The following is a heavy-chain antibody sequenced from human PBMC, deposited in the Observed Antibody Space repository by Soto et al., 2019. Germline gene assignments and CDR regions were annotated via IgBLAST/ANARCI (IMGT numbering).Heavy chain of an antibody. Sequence: PGGSLRLSCAASGFTLSSAYMTWVRQAPGKGLEWVGRIRSKTDGGTTDFAAPVRDRFTISRDDSKNTLYLQMNSLRAEDTAVYYCSSLGPVSGWHGWWGPGILVTVSS. D-gene: IGHD6-25*01. CDR2: IRSKTDGGTT. CDR3: SSLGPVSGWHGW. V-gene: IGHV3-15*05. J-gene: IGHJ4*02. CDR1: GFTLSSAY.